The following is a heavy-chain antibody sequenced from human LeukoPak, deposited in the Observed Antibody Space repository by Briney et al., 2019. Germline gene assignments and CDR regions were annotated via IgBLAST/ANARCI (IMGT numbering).Heavy chain of an antibody. D-gene: IGHD3-9*01. CDR1: GYTFTGYY. J-gene: IGHJ3*02. CDR3: ARHPPTYYDILTGYNAFDI. CDR2: INPNSGGT. Sequence: ASVKVSCKASGYTFTGYYMHWVRQAPGQGLEWMGWINPNSGGTNYAQKFQGWVTMTRDTSISTAYMELSRLRSDDTAVYYCARHPPTYYDILTGYNAFDIWGQGTMVTVSS. V-gene: IGHV1-2*04.